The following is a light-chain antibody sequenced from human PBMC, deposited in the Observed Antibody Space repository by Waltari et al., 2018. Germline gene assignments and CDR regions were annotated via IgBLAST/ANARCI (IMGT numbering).Light chain of an antibody. CDR2: WAS. CDR3: QQYYTTPLT. CDR1: QSVLYSSTNKNY. Sequence: DIVMTQSPDSLAVSLGERATSNCKSSQSVLYSSTNKNYLAWYQQKPGQPPKLLIYWASTRESGVPDRFSGSGSGTDFTLTINSLQAEDVAVYYCQQYYTTPLTFGGGTKVEIK. J-gene: IGKJ4*01. V-gene: IGKV4-1*01.